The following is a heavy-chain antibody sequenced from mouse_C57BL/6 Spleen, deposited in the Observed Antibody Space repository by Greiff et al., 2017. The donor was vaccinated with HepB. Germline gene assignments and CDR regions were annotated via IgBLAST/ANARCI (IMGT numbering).Heavy chain of an antibody. Sequence: QVQLQHPGAELVMPGASVKLSCKASGYTFTSYWMHWVKQRPGQGLEWIGEIDPSDSYTNYNQKFKGKSTLTVDKSSSTAYMQLSSLTSEDSAVYYCARSPQFAYWGQGTLVTVSA. V-gene: IGHV1-69*01. J-gene: IGHJ3*01. CDR2: IDPSDSYT. CDR3: ARSPQFAY. CDR1: GYTFTSYW.